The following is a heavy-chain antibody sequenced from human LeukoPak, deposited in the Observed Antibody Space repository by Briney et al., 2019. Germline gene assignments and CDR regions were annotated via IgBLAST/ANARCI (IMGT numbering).Heavy chain of an antibody. V-gene: IGHV3-7*03. CDR2: IKQDGSEK. J-gene: IGHJ3*02. D-gene: IGHD3-10*01. CDR3: AKRYLGYGSGSYYDGAFDI. Sequence: GGSLRLSCAASGFTFSSYWMSWARQAPGKGLEWVANIKQDGSEKYYVDSVKGRFTISRDNAKNSLYLQMNSLRAEDTAVYYCAKRYLGYGSGSYYDGAFDIWGQGTMVTVSS. CDR1: GFTFSSYW.